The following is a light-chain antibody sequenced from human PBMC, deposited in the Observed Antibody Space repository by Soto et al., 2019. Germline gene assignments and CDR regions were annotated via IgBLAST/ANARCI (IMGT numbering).Light chain of an antibody. CDR2: AAS. V-gene: IGKV3-11*01. Sequence: EIVLTQSPVTLSLSPGERVTLSCRASQSVGNYLTWYQQKPGQAPRLLIYAASNRATGIPARFSGSGSGTEFTLTISSLQPDDFATYYCQQYNVYSWTFGQGTKVDIK. CDR3: QQYNVYSWT. J-gene: IGKJ1*01. CDR1: QSVGNY.